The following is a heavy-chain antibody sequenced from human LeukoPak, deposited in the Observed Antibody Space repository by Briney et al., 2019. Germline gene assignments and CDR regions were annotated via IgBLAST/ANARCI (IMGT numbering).Heavy chain of an antibody. V-gene: IGHV1-2*02. CDR2: ISPKSGGT. Sequence: ASVKVSCKASGYTFTGYYMHWVRQAPGQGLEWMGWISPKSGGTNYAQKFQGGVTMTRDTSISTAYMELNRLRSDDTAVYYCARPDIGMADLDYWGQGTLVTVSS. CDR1: GYTFTGYY. D-gene: IGHD6-19*01. CDR3: ARPDIGMADLDY. J-gene: IGHJ4*02.